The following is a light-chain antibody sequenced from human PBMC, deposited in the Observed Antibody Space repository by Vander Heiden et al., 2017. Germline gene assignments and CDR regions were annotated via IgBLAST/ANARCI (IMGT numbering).Light chain of an antibody. CDR2: GAS. CDR3: QQYNNWPPYT. J-gene: IGKJ2*01. Sequence: DMVMTQSPATLSVSPGERATLSCRASQSVSSNLAWYQQKPGQAPRLLIYGASTRATGIPARFSGSGSGTEFTLTISSLQSEDFAVYYCQQYNNWPPYTFAQGTKLEIK. CDR1: QSVSSN. V-gene: IGKV3-15*01.